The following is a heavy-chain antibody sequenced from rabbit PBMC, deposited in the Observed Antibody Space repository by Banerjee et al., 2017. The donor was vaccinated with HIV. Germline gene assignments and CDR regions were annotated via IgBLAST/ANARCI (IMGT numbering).Heavy chain of an antibody. V-gene: IGHV1S45*01. Sequence: QEQLEESGGDLVKPEGSLTLTCTASGFSFSTSYWACRVRQAPGKGLEWIACIDAGNTGITWYASWAKGRFTISSDNAQNTVDLQMNSLTAADTATYFCARAGYDNYGDYHNLWGPGTLVTVS. CDR3: ARAGYDNYGDYHNL. D-gene: IGHD2-1*01. CDR2: IDAGNTGIT. CDR1: GFSFSTSYW. J-gene: IGHJ4*01.